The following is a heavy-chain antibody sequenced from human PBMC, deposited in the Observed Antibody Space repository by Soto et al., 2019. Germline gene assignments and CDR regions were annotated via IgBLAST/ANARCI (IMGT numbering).Heavy chain of an antibody. CDR1: GYTFTGYY. CDR2: INPSGGST. CDR3: ARAAAALVGPDV. V-gene: IGHV1-46*03. J-gene: IGHJ6*04. Sequence: ASVKVSCKASGYTFTGYYMHCVRQAPGQGLEWMGIINPSGGSTSYAQKFQGRVTMTRDTSTSTVYMELSSLRSEDTAVYYCARAAAALVGPDVWGKGTTVTVSS. D-gene: IGHD6-13*01.